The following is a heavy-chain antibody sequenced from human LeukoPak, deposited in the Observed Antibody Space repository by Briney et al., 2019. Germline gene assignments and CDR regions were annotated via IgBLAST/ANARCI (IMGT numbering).Heavy chain of an antibody. D-gene: IGHD6-6*01. CDR1: GFTFSSYW. Sequence: GGSLRLSCAASGFTFSSYWMHWVRQAPGKGLVWVSRIDTDGSRVAYADSVKGRFTISRDNSKNTLYLQMNSLRAEDTAVYYCAKDQQLGATELDYWGQGTLVTVSS. CDR2: IDTDGSRV. CDR3: AKDQQLGATELDY. V-gene: IGHV3-74*01. J-gene: IGHJ4*02.